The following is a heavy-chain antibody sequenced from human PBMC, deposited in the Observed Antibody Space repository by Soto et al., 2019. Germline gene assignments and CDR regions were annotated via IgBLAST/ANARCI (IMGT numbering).Heavy chain of an antibody. V-gene: IGHV3-64D*06. CDR1: GFSFSNYA. J-gene: IGHJ6*02. CDR3: VKEIAPAAIGSLYYYYGMDV. D-gene: IGHD2-2*01. Sequence: GSLRLSCSASGFSFSNYAMHWVRQAPGKGLQYVSGFSSKGGTTYYADSVKGRFTISRDNSKNTLYLQMSSLRPEDTAVYYCVKEIAPAAIGSLYYYYGMDVWGRGTTVTVSS. CDR2: FSSKGGTT.